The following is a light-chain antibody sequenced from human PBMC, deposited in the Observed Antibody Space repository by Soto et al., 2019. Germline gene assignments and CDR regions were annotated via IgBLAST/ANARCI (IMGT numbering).Light chain of an antibody. Sequence: ILMTQSPYSLAVSLGERATINCKSSQSVLYTSNNRNYLAWYQQKPGQPPKLLIYWASTRESGVPDRFSSSGSGTDFTLTISSMQAEDVAVYYCQQYHSTPWTFGQGTKVDIK. CDR2: WAS. J-gene: IGKJ1*01. CDR1: QSVLYTSNNRNY. V-gene: IGKV4-1*01. CDR3: QQYHSTPWT.